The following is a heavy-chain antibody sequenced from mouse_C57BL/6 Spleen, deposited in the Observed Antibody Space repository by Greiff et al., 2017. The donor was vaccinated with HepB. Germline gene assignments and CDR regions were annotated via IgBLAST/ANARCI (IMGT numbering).Heavy chain of an antibody. V-gene: IGHV5-9-1*02. CDR3: TRDRAVGYAMDY. J-gene: IGHJ4*01. Sequence: EVKLVESGEGLVKPGGSLKLSCAASGFTFSSYAMSWVRQTPEKRLEWVAYISSGGDYIYYADTVKGRFTISRDNARNTLYLQMNRLKSEDTAMYYCTRDRAVGYAMDYWGQGTSVTVSS. D-gene: IGHD1-1*01. CDR1: GFTFSSYA. CDR2: ISSGGDYI.